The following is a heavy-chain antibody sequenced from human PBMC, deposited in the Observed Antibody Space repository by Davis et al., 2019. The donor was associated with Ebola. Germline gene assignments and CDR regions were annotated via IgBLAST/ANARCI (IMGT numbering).Heavy chain of an antibody. V-gene: IGHV3-30*18. J-gene: IGHJ6*03. D-gene: IGHD2-2*02. CDR2: ISYDGSNQ. Sequence: GESLKISCAASGFTFSSYWMSWVRQAPGKGLEWVAVISYDGSNQYYADSVKGRFTISRDNAKNTLYLQMNSLRAEDTAVYYCAKDNYVKLLYPVLYYYYYYYMDVWGKGTTVTVSS. CDR1: GFTFSSYW. CDR3: AKDNYVKLLYPVLYYYYYYYMDV.